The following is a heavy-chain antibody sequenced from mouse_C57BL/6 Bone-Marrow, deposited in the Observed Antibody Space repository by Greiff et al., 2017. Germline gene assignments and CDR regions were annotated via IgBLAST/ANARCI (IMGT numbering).Heavy chain of an antibody. CDR2: IHPNSGST. J-gene: IGHJ3*01. V-gene: IGHV1-64*01. D-gene: IGHD2-5*01. CDR3: ARCGSNYAWFAY. Sequence: VQLQQPGAELVKPGASVKLSCKASGYTFTSYWMHWVKQRPGQGLEWIGMIHPNSGSTNYNEKFKSKATLTVAKASSTAYMHSISLTSEYSAVYYCARCGSNYAWFAYWGQGTLVTVSA. CDR1: GYTFTSYW.